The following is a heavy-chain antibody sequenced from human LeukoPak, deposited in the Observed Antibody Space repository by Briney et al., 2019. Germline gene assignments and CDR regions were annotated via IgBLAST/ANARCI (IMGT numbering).Heavy chain of an antibody. V-gene: IGHV1-2*02. CDR2: INPNSGGT. CDR3: ARSALYSSSSELDY. D-gene: IGHD6-6*01. J-gene: IGHJ4*02. Sequence: GASVKVSCKASGYTFTSYDINWVRQATGQGLEWMGWINPNSGGTNYAQKFQGRVTMTRDTSISTAYMELSRLRSDDTAVYYCARSALYSSSSELDYWGQGTLVTVSS. CDR1: GYTFTSYD.